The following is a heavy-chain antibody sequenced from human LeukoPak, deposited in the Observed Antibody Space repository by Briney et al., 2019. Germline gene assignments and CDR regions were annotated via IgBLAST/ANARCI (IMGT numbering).Heavy chain of an antibody. CDR3: ANDIKGSGKGYYFDY. Sequence: GGSLRLSCAASGFTFSGYVMNWVRQAPGKGLEWVSAISGTGGSTYYVDSVKGRFTISRDNSKDTLYLQMNSLRAEDTAIYYYANDIKGSGKGYYFDYWGQGTLVTVSS. J-gene: IGHJ4*02. D-gene: IGHD3-10*01. V-gene: IGHV3-23*01. CDR1: GFTFSGYV. CDR2: ISGTGGST.